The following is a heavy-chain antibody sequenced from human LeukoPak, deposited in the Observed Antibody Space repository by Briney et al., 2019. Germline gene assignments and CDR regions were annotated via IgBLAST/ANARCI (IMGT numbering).Heavy chain of an antibody. Sequence: PGGSLGLSCAASGFTFSSYGMHWVRQAPGKGLEWVAYIRNDGSNNYYEDSVKGRFTISRDNSKNMLYLQMNSLRAEDTAMYFCAKDHGYRDFWGQGTLVTVSS. CDR2: IRNDGSNN. CDR3: AKDHGYRDF. V-gene: IGHV3-30*02. D-gene: IGHD5-18*01. CDR1: GFTFSSYG. J-gene: IGHJ4*02.